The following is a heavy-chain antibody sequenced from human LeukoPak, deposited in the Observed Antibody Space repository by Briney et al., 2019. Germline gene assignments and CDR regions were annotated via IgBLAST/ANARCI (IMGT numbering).Heavy chain of an antibody. D-gene: IGHD3-22*01. J-gene: IGHJ4*02. CDR3: STTYYYDSSEGY. Sequence: PGGSLRLSCAASGFTLSNACKKWVRQVPGKGLKWVGSIKSKTDGGTTDHAAPVKGRFTISRDDSKNTLYLQMNSLKTEDTAVYYCSTTYYYDSSEGYWGQGTLVTVSS. CDR2: IKSKTDGGTT. V-gene: IGHV3-15*07. CDR1: GFTLSNAC.